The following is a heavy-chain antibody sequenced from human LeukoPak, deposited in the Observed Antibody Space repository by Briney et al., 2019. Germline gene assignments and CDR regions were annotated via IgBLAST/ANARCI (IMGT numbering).Heavy chain of an antibody. J-gene: IGHJ4*02. D-gene: IGHD3-10*01. CDR1: GGSISSYY. CDR2: IYYSGST. CDR3: ARAGGSGSYPLYYFDY. V-gene: IGHV4-59*01. Sequence: SETLSLTCTVSGGSISSYYWSWIRQPPGKGLEWIGYIYYSGSTNYNPSLKSRVTISVDKSKNQFSLKLSSVTAADTAVYYCARAGGSGSYPLYYFDYWGQGTLVTVSS.